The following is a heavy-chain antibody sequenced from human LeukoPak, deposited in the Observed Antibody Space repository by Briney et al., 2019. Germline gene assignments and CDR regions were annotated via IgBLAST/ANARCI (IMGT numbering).Heavy chain of an antibody. CDR1: GYTFTGYY. CDR3: ARGRTTVTYNWFDP. D-gene: IGHD4-17*01. Sequence: GASVKVSCKASGYTFTGYYMHWVRQAPGQGLEWMGWINPNSGGTNYAQKFQGRVTMTRDTSISTAYMELSRLRSDDTAVYYCARGRTTVTYNWFDPWGQGTLVTVSS. J-gene: IGHJ5*02. V-gene: IGHV1-2*02. CDR2: INPNSGGT.